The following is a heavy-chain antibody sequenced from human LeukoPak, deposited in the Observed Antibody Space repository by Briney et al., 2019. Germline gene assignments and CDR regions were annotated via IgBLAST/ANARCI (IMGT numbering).Heavy chain of an antibody. V-gene: IGHV1-18*04. D-gene: IGHD3-10*01. Sequence: VASVKVSCKASGYTFTGYYMHWVRQAPGQGLEWMGWISAYNGNTNYAQKLQGRVTMTTDTSTSTAYMELRSLTSDDTAVYYCARDGSGSYYSSTFDYWGQGTLVTVSS. J-gene: IGHJ4*02. CDR3: ARDGSGSYYSSTFDY. CDR1: GYTFTGYY. CDR2: ISAYNGNT.